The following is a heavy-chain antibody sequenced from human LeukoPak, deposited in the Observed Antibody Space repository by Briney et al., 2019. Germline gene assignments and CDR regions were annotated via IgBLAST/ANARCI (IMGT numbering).Heavy chain of an antibody. D-gene: IGHD1-26*01. J-gene: IGHJ6*02. Sequence: GRFTISRDDSKSIAYLQMNSLKTEDTAVYYCTRGGPPYYYYGMDVWGQGTTVTVSS. V-gene: IGHV3-49*02. CDR3: TRGGPPYYYYGMDV.